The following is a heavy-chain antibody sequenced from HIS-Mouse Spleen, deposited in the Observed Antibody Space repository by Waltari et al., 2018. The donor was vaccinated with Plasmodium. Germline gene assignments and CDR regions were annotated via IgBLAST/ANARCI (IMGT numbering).Heavy chain of an antibody. CDR3: ARDRITGTSYFDY. J-gene: IGHJ4*02. CDR1: GGSISSSSYY. D-gene: IGHD1-7*01. CDR2: IYYSGST. V-gene: IGHV4-39*07. Sequence: QLQLQESGPGLVKPSETLSLTCTVSGGSISSSSYYWGWIRQPPGKGLEWIGGIYYSGSTHYNPSLKSRVTITVDTSKNQFSLKLSSVTAADTAVYYCARDRITGTSYFDYWGQGTLVTVSS.